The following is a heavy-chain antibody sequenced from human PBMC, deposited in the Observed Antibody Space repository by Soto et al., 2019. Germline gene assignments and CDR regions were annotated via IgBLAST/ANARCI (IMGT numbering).Heavy chain of an antibody. Sequence: SETLSLTCTVSGGSISSYYWSWIRQPPGKGLEWIGYIYYSGSTNYNPSLKSRVTISVDTSKNQFSLKLSSVTAADTAVYYCARGPGGAAAGTASDYWGQGTLVTVSS. CDR1: GGSISSYY. CDR2: IYYSGST. CDR3: ARGPGGAAAGTASDY. V-gene: IGHV4-59*12. D-gene: IGHD6-13*01. J-gene: IGHJ4*02.